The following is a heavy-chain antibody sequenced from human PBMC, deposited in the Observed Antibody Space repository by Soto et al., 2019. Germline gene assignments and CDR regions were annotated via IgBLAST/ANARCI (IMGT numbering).Heavy chain of an antibody. CDR2: IYSGGST. CDR3: ARDRDGGLFDY. J-gene: IGHJ4*02. Sequence: EVQLVESGGGLVQPGGSLRLSCAASGFTVSSNYMSWVRQAPGQGLEWDSVIYSGGSTYYADSVKGRFTISRDNSKNTLYLQMNSLRAEDTAVYYCARDRDGGLFDYWGQGTLVTVSS. V-gene: IGHV3-66*01. CDR1: GFTVSSNY.